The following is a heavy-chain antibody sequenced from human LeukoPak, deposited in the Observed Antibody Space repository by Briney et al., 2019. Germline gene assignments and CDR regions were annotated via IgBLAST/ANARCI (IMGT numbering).Heavy chain of an antibody. CDR3: VKTARLADY. J-gene: IGHJ4*02. V-gene: IGHV3-48*03. CDR1: GFTFSSYE. Sequence: GTSLRLSCAASGFTFSSYEMNWIRQAPGKGLEWVSYISPSSSDVNYADSVKGRFTISRDNAKNSLYLLMNSLRAEDTAVYYCVKTARLADYWGQGTLVTVSS. CDR2: ISPSSSDV. D-gene: IGHD6-6*01.